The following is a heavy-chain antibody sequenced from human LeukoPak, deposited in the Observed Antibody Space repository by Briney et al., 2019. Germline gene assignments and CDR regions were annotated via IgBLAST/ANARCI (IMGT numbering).Heavy chain of an antibody. CDR3: ARGVDTMIVVVKSGDWFDP. Sequence: ASVKVSCKASGYTFTSYGISWVRQAPGQGLEWMGWISAYNGNTNYAQKLQGRVTMTTDTSTSTAYMELRSLRSDDTAVYYCARGVDTMIVVVKSGDWFDPWGQGTLVTVSS. CDR1: GYTFTSYG. CDR2: ISAYNGNT. J-gene: IGHJ5*02. V-gene: IGHV1-18*01. D-gene: IGHD3-22*01.